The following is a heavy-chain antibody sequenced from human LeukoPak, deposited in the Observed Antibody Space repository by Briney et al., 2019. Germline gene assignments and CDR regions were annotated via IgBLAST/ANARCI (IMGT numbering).Heavy chain of an antibody. Sequence: SETLSLTCAVYGGSFSGYYWSWIRQPLGKGLEWIGEINHSGSTNYNPSLKSRVTISVDTSKNQFSLKLSSVTAADTAVYYCARRGRYYYGSGSYPNWFDPWGQGTLVTVSS. CDR1: GGSFSGYY. CDR3: ARRGRYYYGSGSYPNWFDP. CDR2: INHSGST. J-gene: IGHJ5*02. D-gene: IGHD3-10*01. V-gene: IGHV4-34*01.